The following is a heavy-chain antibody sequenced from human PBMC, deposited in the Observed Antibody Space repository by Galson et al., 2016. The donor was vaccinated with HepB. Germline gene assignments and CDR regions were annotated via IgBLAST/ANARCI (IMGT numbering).Heavy chain of an antibody. CDR2: ISYDGSNK. CDR3: AKDPYYYGSGSYLYFHY. CDR1: GFTFSRYG. J-gene: IGHJ4*02. Sequence: SLRLSCAASGFTFSRYGMHWVRQAPGKGLEWVTFISYDGSNKYYADSVKGRFTISRDNSKNTPYLQMNSLRAEDTAVYSCAKDPYYYGSGSYLYFHYWGQGTLVTVSS. V-gene: IGHV3-30*18. D-gene: IGHD3-10*01.